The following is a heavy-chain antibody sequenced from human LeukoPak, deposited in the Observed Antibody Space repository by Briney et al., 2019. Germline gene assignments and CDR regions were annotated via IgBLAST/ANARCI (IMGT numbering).Heavy chain of an antibody. CDR1: GFTFSGYE. V-gene: IGHV3-48*03. J-gene: IGHJ6*04. D-gene: IGHD3-10*01. CDR3: ARDRYYGSGSLCDV. CDR2: ISSSSAGTI. Sequence: GGSLRLSCAASGFTFSGYEMNWVRQAPGKGLEWVSYISSSSAGTIYYADSVKGRFTISRDNAKNSLYLQMNSLRAEDTAVYYCARDRYYGSGSLCDVWGKGTTVTVSS.